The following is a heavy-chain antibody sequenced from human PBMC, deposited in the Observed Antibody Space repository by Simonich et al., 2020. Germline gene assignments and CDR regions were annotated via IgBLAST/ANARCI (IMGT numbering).Heavy chain of an antibody. CDR1: GYTFTSYD. J-gene: IGHJ4*02. D-gene: IGHD1-26*01. V-gene: IGHV1-8*02. CDR2: RNPNSGNS. CDR3: ARTYSGSYYYFDY. Sequence: QVQLVQSGAEVKKPGASVKASCKASGYTFTSYDIHWVRQATGKGLGWMGWRNPNSGNSVYAQKFQGRVTMTRNTSISTAYMELSSLRSEDTAVYYCARTYSGSYYYFDYWGQGTLVTVSS.